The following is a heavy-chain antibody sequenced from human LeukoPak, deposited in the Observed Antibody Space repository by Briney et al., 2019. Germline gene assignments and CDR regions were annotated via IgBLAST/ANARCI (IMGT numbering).Heavy chain of an antibody. D-gene: IGHD5-18*01. V-gene: IGHV4-59*01. Sequence: SETLSLTCTVSGGSISSYYWSWIRQPPGKGLEWIGYIYYSGSTNYNPSLKSRVTISVDTSKNQFSLKLSSVTAADTAVYYCARYSGYSYGLDYWGQGTLVTVSS. J-gene: IGHJ4*02. CDR2: IYYSGST. CDR3: ARYSGYSYGLDY. CDR1: GGSISSYY.